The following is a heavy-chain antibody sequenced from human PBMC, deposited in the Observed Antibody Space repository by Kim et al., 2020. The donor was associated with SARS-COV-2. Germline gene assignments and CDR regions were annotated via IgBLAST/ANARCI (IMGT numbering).Heavy chain of an antibody. D-gene: IGHD1-26*01. CDR3: ARGKWELLINFDY. CDR2: INHSGST. CDR1: GGSFSGYY. J-gene: IGHJ4*02. Sequence: SETLSLTCAVYGGSFSGYYWSWIRQPPGKGLEWIGEINHSGSTNYNPSLKSRVTISVDTSKNQFSLKLSSVTAADTAVYYCARGKWELLINFDYWGQGTLVTVSS. V-gene: IGHV4-34*01.